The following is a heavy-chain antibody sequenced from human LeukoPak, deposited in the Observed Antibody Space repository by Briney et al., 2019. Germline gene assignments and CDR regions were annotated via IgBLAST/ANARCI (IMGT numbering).Heavy chain of an antibody. J-gene: IGHJ4*02. CDR3: ARGGSSSWSNIDY. D-gene: IGHD6-13*01. V-gene: IGHV3-53*04. CDR2: IYSGGST. Sequence: GGSLRLSCAASGFIFSTYAMTWVRQAPGKGLEWVSVIYSGGSTYYADSVKGRFTISRHNSKNTLYLQMNSLRAEDTAVYYCARGGSSSWSNIDYWGQGTLVTVSS. CDR1: GFIFSTYA.